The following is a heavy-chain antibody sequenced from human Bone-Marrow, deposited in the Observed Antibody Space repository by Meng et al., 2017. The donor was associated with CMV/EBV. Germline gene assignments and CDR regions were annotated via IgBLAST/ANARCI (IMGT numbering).Heavy chain of an antibody. V-gene: IGHV1-18*01. CDR1: GYTFTSYG. CDR2: ISAYNGNT. J-gene: IGHJ1*01. Sequence: ASVKVSCKASGYTFTSYGISWVRQAPGQGLEWMGRISAYNGNTNYAQKLQGRVTMTTDTATSTAYMELRSLRSDDTAVYYCARGPGGWLQLPPEYFQHWGQGTLVTVSS. D-gene: IGHD5-24*01. CDR3: ARGPGGWLQLPPEYFQH.